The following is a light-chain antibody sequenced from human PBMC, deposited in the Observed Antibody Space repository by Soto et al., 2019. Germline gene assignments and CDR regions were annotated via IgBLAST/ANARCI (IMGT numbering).Light chain of an antibody. Sequence: QSVLTQPPSVSGAPGQMVTISCTGSSSNIGAGYDVHWYQQLPGTAPKLLIYVNNARPSGVPDRFSGSKSGTSASLAITGLQAEDEADYYCQSYANSLSGPYVFGTGTKVTVL. CDR1: SSNIGAGYD. CDR2: VNN. CDR3: QSYANSLSGPYV. J-gene: IGLJ1*01. V-gene: IGLV1-40*01.